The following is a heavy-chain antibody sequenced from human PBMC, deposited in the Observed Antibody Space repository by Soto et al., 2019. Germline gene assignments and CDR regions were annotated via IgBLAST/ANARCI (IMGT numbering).Heavy chain of an antibody. D-gene: IGHD3-3*01. CDR1: GYTFTSYG. J-gene: IGHJ6*02. CDR2: ISAYNGNT. CDR3: ARVAPLGDITIFGVVPYYYYYGMDV. V-gene: IGHV1-18*01. Sequence: ASVKVSCKASGYTFTSYGISWVRQAPGQGLEWMGWISAYNGNTNYAQKLQGRVTMTTDTSTSTAYMELRSLRSDDTAVYYCARVAPLGDITIFGVVPYYYYYGMDVSGQGTTVTVSS.